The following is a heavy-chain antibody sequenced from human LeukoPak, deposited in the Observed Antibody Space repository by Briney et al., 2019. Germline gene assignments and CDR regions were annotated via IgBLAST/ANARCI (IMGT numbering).Heavy chain of an antibody. V-gene: IGHV3-11*04. D-gene: IGHD3-22*01. CDR2: ISSSGSTI. J-gene: IGHJ4*02. Sequence: SGGSLRLSCAASGFTFSDYYMSWIRQAPGKGLEWVSYISSSGSTIYYADSVKGRFTISGDNAKNSLDLQMNSLRAEDTAVYYCARGPLDYYDSSGYWVFDYWGQGTLVTVSS. CDR3: ARGPLDYYDSSGYWVFDY. CDR1: GFTFSDYY.